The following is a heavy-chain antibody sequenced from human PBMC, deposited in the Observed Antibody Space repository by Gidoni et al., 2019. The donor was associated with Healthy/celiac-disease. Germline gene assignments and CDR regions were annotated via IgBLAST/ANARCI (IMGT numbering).Heavy chain of an antibody. D-gene: IGHD6-19*01. J-gene: IGHJ6*02. V-gene: IGHV1-8*01. CDR1: GYTFTSYD. Sequence: QVQLVQSGAEVQKPGASVKVSCKASGYTFTSYDINWVRQATGQGLEWMGWMNPNSGNTGYAQKFQGRVTMTRNTSISTAYMELSSLRSEDTAVYYCARGVGSGWNYYYYYYGMDVWGQGTTVTVSS. CDR3: ARGVGSGWNYYYYYYGMDV. CDR2: MNPNSGNT.